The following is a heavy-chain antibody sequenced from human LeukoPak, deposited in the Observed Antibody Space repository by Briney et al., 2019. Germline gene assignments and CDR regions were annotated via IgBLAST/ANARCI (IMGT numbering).Heavy chain of an antibody. CDR2: ISWNSGSI. J-gene: IGHJ6*02. CDR3: ARTRTTLVYYYYGMDV. V-gene: IGHV3-9*01. D-gene: IGHD2/OR15-2a*01. CDR1: GFTFDDYA. Sequence: GRSLRLSCAASGFTFDDYAMHWVRQAPGKGLEWVSGISWNSGSIGYADSVKGRFTISRDNAKNSLYLQMNSLRAEDTALNYCARTRTTLVYYYYGMDVWGQGTTVTVSS.